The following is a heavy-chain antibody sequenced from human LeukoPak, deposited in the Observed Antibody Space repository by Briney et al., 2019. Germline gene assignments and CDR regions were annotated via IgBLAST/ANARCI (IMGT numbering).Heavy chain of an antibody. V-gene: IGHV3-21*06. J-gene: IGHJ4*02. CDR3: ATSTGY. CDR1: GFTFRSYT. D-gene: IGHD2-8*02. Sequence: GGSLRLSCAASGFTFRSYTMNWVRQAPGKGLEWVSSISSRSSYMYFADSVEGRFTISRDDAKNSLYLQMDSLRAEDTAVYYCATSTGYWGQGTLVTVSS. CDR2: ISSRSSYM.